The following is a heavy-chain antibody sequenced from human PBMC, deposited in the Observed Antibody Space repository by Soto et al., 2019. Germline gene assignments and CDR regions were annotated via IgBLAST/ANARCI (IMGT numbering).Heavy chain of an antibody. CDR2: IIPIFGTA. CDR1: GGTFSSYA. CDR3: ARGPYYDYVWGSYPSKWFDP. J-gene: IGHJ5*02. D-gene: IGHD3-16*02. Sequence: SVKVSCKASGGTFSSYAISWVRQAPGQGLEWMGGIIPIFGTANYAQKFQGRVTITADESTSTAYMELSSLRSEDTAVYYCARGPYYDYVWGSYPSKWFDPWGQGTLVTVSS. V-gene: IGHV1-69*13.